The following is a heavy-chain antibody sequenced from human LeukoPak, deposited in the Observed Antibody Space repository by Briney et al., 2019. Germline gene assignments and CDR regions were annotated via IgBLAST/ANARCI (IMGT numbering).Heavy chain of an antibody. CDR2: IYYSGST. CDR3: GREVSCSSTSCDYYYYYMDV. CDR1: GGSISSYY. V-gene: IGHV4-59*01. D-gene: IGHD2-2*01. J-gene: IGHJ6*03. Sequence: SETLSLTCTVSGGSISSYYWSWIRQPPGKGLEWIGYIYYSGSTNYNPSLKSRVTISVDTSKNQFSLKLSSVTAADTAVYYCGREVSCSSTSCDYYYYYMDVWGKGTTVTVSS.